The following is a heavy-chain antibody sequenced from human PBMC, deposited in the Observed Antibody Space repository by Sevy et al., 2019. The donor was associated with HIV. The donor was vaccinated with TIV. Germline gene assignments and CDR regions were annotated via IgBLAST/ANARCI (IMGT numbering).Heavy chain of an antibody. V-gene: IGHV3-7*01. J-gene: IGHJ3*02. Sequence: GGSLRLSCAASGFTFSTYWMNWVRQAPGKGLEWVANIKQDGSGKNYVDSVKGRFTISRDNARNSLFLELNSLKVEDTAVYYCATDLFSSSSEHVFDIWGQGTMVTVSS. CDR1: GFTFSTYW. CDR2: IKQDGSGK. CDR3: ATDLFSSSSEHVFDI. D-gene: IGHD6-6*01.